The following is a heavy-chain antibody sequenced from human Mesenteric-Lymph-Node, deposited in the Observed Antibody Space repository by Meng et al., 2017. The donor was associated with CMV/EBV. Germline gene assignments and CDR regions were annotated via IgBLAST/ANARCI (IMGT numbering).Heavy chain of an antibody. CDR1: GVTFGGYD. D-gene: IGHD2-2*01. V-gene: IGHV4-34*01. CDR3: ARGSLDGGSTSCYYY. Sequence: VYGVTFGGYDVSWVRQAPGKGLEWIGEINHSGSTTYNPSLKSRVITSVETSNNQSSLLLSSVTAADTAAYYCARGSLDGGSTSCYYYWGQGTLVTVSS. CDR2: INHSGST. J-gene: IGHJ4*02.